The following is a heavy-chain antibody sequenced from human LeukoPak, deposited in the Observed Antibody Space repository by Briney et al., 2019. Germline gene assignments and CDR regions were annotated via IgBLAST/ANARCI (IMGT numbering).Heavy chain of an antibody. D-gene: IGHD6-13*01. CDR2: IYYSGST. CDR3: ARVGRQQLVPDY. J-gene: IGHJ4*02. CDR1: GGSISSYY. V-gene: IGHV4-59*01. Sequence: SETLSLTCTVSGGSISSYYWSWIRQPPGKGLEWIGYIYYSGSTNYNPSLKSRVTISVDTSKNQFSLKLSSVTAADTAVYYCARVGRQQLVPDYWGQGTLVTVSS.